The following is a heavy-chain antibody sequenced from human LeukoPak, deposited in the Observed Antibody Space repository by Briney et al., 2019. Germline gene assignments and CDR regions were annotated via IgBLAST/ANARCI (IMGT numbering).Heavy chain of an antibody. D-gene: IGHD3-22*01. Sequence: ASVKVSCTASGYTFTTYFMHWVRQAPGQGLEWMGIINPSGGSTSYAQKFQDGVTMTRDTSKSTVYMEMSSLRSEDTAVYFCARGSNYYFDSSADYPRYWGQGTLVTVSS. CDR3: ARGSNYYFDSSADYPRY. CDR2: INPSGGST. J-gene: IGHJ4*02. CDR1: GYTFTTYF. V-gene: IGHV1-46*01.